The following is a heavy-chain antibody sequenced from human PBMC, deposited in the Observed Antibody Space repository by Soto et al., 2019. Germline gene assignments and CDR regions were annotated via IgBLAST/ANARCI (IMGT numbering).Heavy chain of an antibody. CDR3: ARGDYDFWSGYPTRGWFGP. CDR1: GYTSTSYG. D-gene: IGHD3-3*01. CDR2: ISAYNGNT. V-gene: IGHV1-18*04. Sequence: GASVKVSCKASGYTSTSYGISWVRQAPRQGLEWMGWISAYNGNTNYSQKLQGRVTMTTDTSTSTAYMELRSLRSDDTAVYYCARGDYDFWSGYPTRGWFGPWGQGTLVTVSS. J-gene: IGHJ5*02.